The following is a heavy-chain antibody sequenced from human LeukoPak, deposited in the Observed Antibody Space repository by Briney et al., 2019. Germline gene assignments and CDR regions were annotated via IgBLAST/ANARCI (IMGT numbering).Heavy chain of an antibody. CDR1: GYTFTGYY. CDR3: ARVVPAAIGSFPRPRGWFDP. D-gene: IGHD2-2*01. Sequence: ASVKVSCKASGYTFTGYYMHWVRQAPGQGLEWMGWINPNSGGTNYAQKFQGRVTMTRDTSISTAYMELSRLRSDDTAVYYCARVVPAAIGSFPRPRGWFDPWGQGTLVTVSS. V-gene: IGHV1-2*02. CDR2: INPNSGGT. J-gene: IGHJ5*02.